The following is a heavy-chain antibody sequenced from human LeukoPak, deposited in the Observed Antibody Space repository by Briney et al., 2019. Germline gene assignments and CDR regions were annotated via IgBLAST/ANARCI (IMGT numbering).Heavy chain of an antibody. D-gene: IGHD1-7*01. V-gene: IGHV3-7*01. CDR3: AGSPATGTTDF. J-gene: IGHJ4*02. CDR2: INHDGNEK. Sequence: GGSLRLSCAVSGFTFSDYWMSWVRQPPGKGLEWVANINHDGNEKYYVDSVMGRFTISRDNAKNSLYLQTNSLSVEDTAVYFCAGSPATGTTDFWGQGTLVTVSS. CDR1: GFTFSDYW.